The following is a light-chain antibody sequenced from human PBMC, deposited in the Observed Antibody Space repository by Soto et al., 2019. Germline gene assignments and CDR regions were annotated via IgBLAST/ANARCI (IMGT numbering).Light chain of an antibody. CDR2: EAF. CDR3: QQVGNSPPWT. V-gene: IGKV3-20*01. J-gene: IGKJ1*01. CDR1: QSVSSNH. Sequence: EIVLTQSPGTLSLSPGERATLSCRASQSVSSNHLAWYQQKPGRAPRLLMYEAFSRATGIPDRFSGSGSGTDFTLTISRLEPEDFAVYCGQQVGNSPPWTFGQGTKVEIK.